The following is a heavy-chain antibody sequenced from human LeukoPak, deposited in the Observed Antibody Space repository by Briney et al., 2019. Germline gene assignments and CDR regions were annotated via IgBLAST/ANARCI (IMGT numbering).Heavy chain of an antibody. D-gene: IGHD1-1*01. V-gene: IGHV3-15*01. CDR1: GFTFNTYA. J-gene: IGHJ4*02. Sequence: GGSLRLPCAASGFTFNTYALSWVRQAPGKGLEWVGRIKSKTDGGTTDYAAPVKGRFTISRDDSKNTLYLQMNSLKTEDTAVYYCTTEGSTWRAFDYWGQGTLVTVSS. CDR2: IKSKTDGGTT. CDR3: TTEGSTWRAFDY.